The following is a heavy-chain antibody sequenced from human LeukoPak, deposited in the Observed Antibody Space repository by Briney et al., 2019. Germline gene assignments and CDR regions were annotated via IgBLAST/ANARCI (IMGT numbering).Heavy chain of an antibody. CDR1: GGTFSSYA. CDR3: ARGRWRSSDAFDI. V-gene: IGHV1-69*05. J-gene: IGHJ3*02. D-gene: IGHD2-15*01. CDR2: IIPIFGTA. Sequence: ASVKVSCKASGGTFSSYAISWVRQAPGQGFEWMGGIIPIFGTANYAQKFQGRVTITTDESTSTAYMELSSLRSEDTAVYYCARGRWRSSDAFDIWGQGTMVTVSS.